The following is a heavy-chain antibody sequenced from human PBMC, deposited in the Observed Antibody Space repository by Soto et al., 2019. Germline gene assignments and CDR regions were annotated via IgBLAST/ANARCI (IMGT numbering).Heavy chain of an antibody. J-gene: IGHJ6*02. D-gene: IGHD3-22*01. Sequence: SGGILSSRSYYWGWLRQPPGKDEEWLGSIYYSGSTYYNPSLKSRVTISVDTSKNQFTLKLSHVTAADTAVYYCARPTMIVVIFTQWAYGMGFWGQRTTIIVS. CDR3: ARPTMIVVIFTQWAYGMGF. CDR1: GGILSSRSYY. V-gene: IGHV4-39*01. CDR2: IYYSGST.